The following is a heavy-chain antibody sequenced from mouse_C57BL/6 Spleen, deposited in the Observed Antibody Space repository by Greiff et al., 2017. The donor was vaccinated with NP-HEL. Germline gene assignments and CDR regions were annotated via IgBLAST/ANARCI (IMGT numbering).Heavy chain of an antibody. J-gene: IGHJ2*01. Sequence: QVQLQQPGAELVKPGASVKLSCKASGYTFTSYWMHWVKQRPGQGLEWIGMIHPNSGSTNYNEKFKSKATLTVDKSSSTAYMQLSSLTSEDSAVYYCASGLSNSDYFDYWGQGTTLTVSS. CDR1: GYTFTSYW. CDR2: IHPNSGST. D-gene: IGHD2-5*01. V-gene: IGHV1-64*01. CDR3: ASGLSNSDYFDY.